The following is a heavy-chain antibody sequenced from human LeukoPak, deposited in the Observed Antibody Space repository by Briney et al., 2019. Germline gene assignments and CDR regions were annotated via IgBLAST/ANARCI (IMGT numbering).Heavy chain of an antibody. Sequence: SETLSLTCSVSGDSITSGHYWAWIRQPPGKGQEWIGSIYHSGVAYSNASLNSRVTMSVSTSRNQFSLNVTSVTAADTAVYYCARVNYVGLTGYCPYDFWGQGILVTVSS. CDR2: IYHSGVA. V-gene: IGHV4-38-2*02. CDR1: GDSITSGHY. CDR3: ARVNYVGLTGYCPYDF. D-gene: IGHD3-9*01. J-gene: IGHJ4*01.